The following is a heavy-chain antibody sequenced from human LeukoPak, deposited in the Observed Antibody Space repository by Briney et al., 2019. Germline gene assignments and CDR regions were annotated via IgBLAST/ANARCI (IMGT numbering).Heavy chain of an antibody. Sequence: SVKVSCKASGGTFSSYAISWVRQAPGQGLEWMGGIIPIFGTANYAQKFQGRVTITADKSTSTDYMELSSLRSEDTAVYYCASDNSGYCSGGSCYYRWGQGTLVTVSS. J-gene: IGHJ4*02. V-gene: IGHV1-69*06. D-gene: IGHD2-15*01. CDR2: IIPIFGTA. CDR3: ASDNSGYCSGGSCYYR. CDR1: GGTFSSYA.